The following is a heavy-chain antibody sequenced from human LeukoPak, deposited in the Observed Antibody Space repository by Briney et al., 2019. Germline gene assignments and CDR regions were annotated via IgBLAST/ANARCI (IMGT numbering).Heavy chain of an antibody. CDR1: GSAFSSYG. CDR2: IWYDGSNK. CDR3: ARARPGIAVADYYFDY. Sequence: GGSLRLSCAASGSAFSSYGMHWVRQAPGKELEWVAVIWYDGSNKYYADSVKGRFTISRDNSKNTLYLQMNSLRAEDTAVYYCARARPGIAVADYYFDYWGQGTLVTVSS. V-gene: IGHV3-33*01. D-gene: IGHD6-19*01. J-gene: IGHJ4*02.